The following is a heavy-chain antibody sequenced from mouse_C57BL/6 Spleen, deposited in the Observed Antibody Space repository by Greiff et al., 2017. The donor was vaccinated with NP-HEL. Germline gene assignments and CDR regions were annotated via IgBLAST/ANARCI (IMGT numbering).Heavy chain of an antibody. CDR2: INPNNGGT. J-gene: IGHJ3*01. CDR1: GYTFTDYY. V-gene: IGHV1-26*01. Sequence: EVKLQQSGPELVKPGASVKISCKASGYTFTDYYMNWVKQSHGKSLEWIGDINPNNGGTSYNQKFKGKATLTVDKSSSTAYMELRSLTSEDSAVYYCARWAGGNYGAWFAYWGQGTLVTVSA. CDR3: ARWAGGNYGAWFAY. D-gene: IGHD2-1*01.